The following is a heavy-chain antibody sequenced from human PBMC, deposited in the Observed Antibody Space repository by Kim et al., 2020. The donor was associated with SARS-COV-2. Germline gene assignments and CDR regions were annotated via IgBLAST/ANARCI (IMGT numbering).Heavy chain of an antibody. CDR1: GYTFTSYA. J-gene: IGHJ4*02. CDR3: ARDRGNWNEFDY. CDR2: INAGNGNT. Sequence: ASVKVSCKASGYTFTSYAMHWVRQAPGQRLEWMGWINAGNGNTKYSQKFQGRVTITRDTSASTAYMELSSLRSEDTAVYYCARDRGNWNEFDYWGQGTLVTVSS. V-gene: IGHV1-3*01. D-gene: IGHD1-1*01.